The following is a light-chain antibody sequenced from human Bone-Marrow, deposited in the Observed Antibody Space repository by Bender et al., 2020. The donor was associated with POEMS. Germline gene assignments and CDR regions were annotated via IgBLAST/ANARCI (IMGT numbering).Light chain of an antibody. J-gene: IGLJ2*01. CDR2: DNS. CDR1: RINIGSNH. Sequence: GQKVTISCSGNRINIGSNHVSWYQQLPGTAPKLLIYDNSHRPSGIPDRFSGSKSGTSATLGITGLQTGDEADYYCSSYTSSSSVVFGGGTKLTVL. CDR3: SSYTSSSSVV. V-gene: IGLV1-51*01.